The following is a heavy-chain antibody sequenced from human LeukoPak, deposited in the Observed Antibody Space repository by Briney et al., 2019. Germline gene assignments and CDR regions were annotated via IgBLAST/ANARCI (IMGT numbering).Heavy chain of an antibody. CDR3: ARDLGSEGIQRLDY. V-gene: IGHV1-2*06. Sequence: ASVKVSCKASGYTFTGYYMHWVRQAPGQGLEWMGRINPNSGGTNYAQKFQGRVTMTRDTSTSTVYTELSSLRSEDTAVYYCARDLGSEGIQRLDYWGQGTLVTVSS. CDR1: GYTFTGYY. D-gene: IGHD5-18*01. J-gene: IGHJ4*02. CDR2: INPNSGGT.